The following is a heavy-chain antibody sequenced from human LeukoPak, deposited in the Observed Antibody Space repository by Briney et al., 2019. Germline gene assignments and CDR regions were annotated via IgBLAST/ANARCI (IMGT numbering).Heavy chain of an antibody. V-gene: IGHV7-4-1*02. CDR2: INTNTGNP. D-gene: IGHD6-6*01. J-gene: IGHJ6*03. CDR3: ATEYSWAASRPYYYYYMDV. Sequence: ASVKVSCKASGYTFTSYAMNWVRQAPGQGLEWMGWINTNTGNPTYAQGFTGRFVFSLDTSVSTAYLQISSLKAEDTAVYYCATEYSWAASRPYYYYYMDVWGKGTTVTVSS. CDR1: GYTFTSYA.